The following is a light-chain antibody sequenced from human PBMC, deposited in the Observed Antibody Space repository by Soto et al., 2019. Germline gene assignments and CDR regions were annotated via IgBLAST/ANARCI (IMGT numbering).Light chain of an antibody. CDR3: QSYDSSLSGSG. J-gene: IGLJ3*02. CDR1: SSNIGAGYD. CDR2: GNS. V-gene: IGLV1-40*01. Sequence: QSVLTQPPSVSGAPGKRVTISCTGSSSNIGAGYDVHWYQQLPGTAPKFLIYGNSNRPSGVPDRFAGSKSGTPASLAITGLPAEDEADYYRQSYDSSLSGSGFGGGTQRTVL.